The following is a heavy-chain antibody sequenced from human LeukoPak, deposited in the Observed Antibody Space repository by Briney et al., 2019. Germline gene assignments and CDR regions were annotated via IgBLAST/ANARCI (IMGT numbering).Heavy chain of an antibody. CDR1: GGSISSYY. CDR2: IYYSGST. J-gene: IGHJ6*03. CDR3: ARGAANPLNYYYYMDV. Sequence: SETLSLTCTVSGGSISSYYWSWIRQPPGKGLQWIGYIYYSGSTNYNPSLKSRVTISVDTSKNQFSLKLSSVTAADTAVYYCARGAANPLNYYYYMDVWGKGTTVTVSS. D-gene: IGHD4/OR15-4a*01. V-gene: IGHV4-59*01.